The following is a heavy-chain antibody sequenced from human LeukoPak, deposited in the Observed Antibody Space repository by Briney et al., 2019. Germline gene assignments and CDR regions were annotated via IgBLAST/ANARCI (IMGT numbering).Heavy chain of an antibody. CDR1: GGTFSSYA. CDR3: ARSGAEITRLYDY. Sequence: GASVKVSCKASGGTFSSYAISWVRQAPGQGLEWMGGIIPIFGTANYAQKFQGRVTITADESTSTAYMELRSLKSDDTAVYYCARSGAEITRLYDYWGQGTLVTVSS. D-gene: IGHD3-16*01. V-gene: IGHV1-69*01. J-gene: IGHJ4*02. CDR2: IIPIFGTA.